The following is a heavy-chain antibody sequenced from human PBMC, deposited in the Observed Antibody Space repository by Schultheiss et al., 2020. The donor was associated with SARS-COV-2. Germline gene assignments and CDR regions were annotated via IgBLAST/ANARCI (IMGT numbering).Heavy chain of an antibody. CDR3: ARASYDFWSGFLDY. Sequence: SQTLSLTCAVSGASISSGGYSWSWIRQPPGKGLEWIGYIYHSGSTYYNPSLKSRVTISVDTSKSQFSLKLSSVTAADTAVYYCARASYDFWSGFLDYWGQGTLVTVSS. D-gene: IGHD3-3*01. CDR1: GASISSGGYS. CDR2: IYHSGST. J-gene: IGHJ4*02. V-gene: IGHV4-31*11.